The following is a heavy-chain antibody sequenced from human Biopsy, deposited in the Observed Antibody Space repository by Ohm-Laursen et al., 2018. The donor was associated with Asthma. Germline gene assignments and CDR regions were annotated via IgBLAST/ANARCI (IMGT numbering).Heavy chain of an antibody. D-gene: IGHD2-21*02. Sequence: SLRLSCTASGFSFSRYGMHWVRQAPGRGLEWVAVISFDGSNKYYGDSVKGRFTIARDNSKNTVYLQMNSLRAEDTAVYYCASYEVVTAILPMDVWGQGTTVTVSS. J-gene: IGHJ6*02. CDR3: ASYEVVTAILPMDV. CDR2: ISFDGSNK. V-gene: IGHV3-30*03. CDR1: GFSFSRYG.